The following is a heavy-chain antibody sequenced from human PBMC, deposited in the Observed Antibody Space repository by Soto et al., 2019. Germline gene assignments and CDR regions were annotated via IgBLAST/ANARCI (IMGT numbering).Heavy chain of an antibody. CDR3: AKSPQFQAVHFDS. Sequence: PGGSLRLSCAASGFTFSNYAMSWVRQAPGKGLEWVSGISGSGGNTFYADSVKGRFTISRDNSKNTLYLQMNGLRAEDTAVYYCAKSPQFQAVHFDSWGQGTLVTVSS. J-gene: IGHJ4*02. V-gene: IGHV3-23*01. CDR2: ISGSGGNT. D-gene: IGHD4-4*01. CDR1: GFTFSNYA.